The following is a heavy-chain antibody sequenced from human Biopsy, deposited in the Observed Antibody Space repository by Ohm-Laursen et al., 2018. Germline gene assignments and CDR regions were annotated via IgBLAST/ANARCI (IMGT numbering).Heavy chain of an antibody. CDR1: GYTFSGQY. J-gene: IGHJ1*01. CDR3: AKGQDLRGGAEYFQH. V-gene: IGHV1-2*02. CDR2: INPHSGTT. Sequence: SVKVSCKASGYTFSGQYLHWVRQVPGQGLEWMGWINPHSGTTKFAQDFQGRVTMTRETSITTAYMELRRLRSDETAVYYCAKGQDLRGGAEYFQHWGQGALVTVSS. D-gene: IGHD2-15*01.